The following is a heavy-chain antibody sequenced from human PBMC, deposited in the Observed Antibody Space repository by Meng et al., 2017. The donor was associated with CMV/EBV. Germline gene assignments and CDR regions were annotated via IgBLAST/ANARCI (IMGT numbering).Heavy chain of an antibody. Sequence: SETLSLTCTVSGGSISSSSYYWGWIRQPPGKGLEWIGSVYYSGSTYYNPSLKNRGTISVDTTKNQFSQKLSSVTAADTAVYYCARVRFSGYDSLYFDYWGQGTLVTVSS. CDR2: VYYSGST. V-gene: IGHV4-39*07. CDR3: ARVRFSGYDSLYFDY. D-gene: IGHD5-12*01. CDR1: GGSISSSSYY. J-gene: IGHJ4*02.